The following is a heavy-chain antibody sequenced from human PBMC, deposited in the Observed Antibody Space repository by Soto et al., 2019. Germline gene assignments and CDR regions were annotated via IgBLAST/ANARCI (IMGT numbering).Heavy chain of an antibody. V-gene: IGHV3-74*01. Sequence: GGSLRLSCAASGFTFSSYWMHWVRRAPGKGLVWVSRINTDGSTTSYADSVKGRFIISRDNAKNTLYLQMNNMRAEDTAVYYCASPYCSGGTCYPRTFDYWGQGTLVTVSS. CDR2: INTDGSTT. D-gene: IGHD2-15*01. CDR3: ASPYCSGGTCYPRTFDY. CDR1: GFTFSSYW. J-gene: IGHJ4*02.